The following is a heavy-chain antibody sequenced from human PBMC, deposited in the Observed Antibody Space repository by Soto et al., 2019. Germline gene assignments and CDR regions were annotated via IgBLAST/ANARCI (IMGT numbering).Heavy chain of an antibody. V-gene: IGHV3-66*01. CDR2: IYSGGST. CDR3: ARGPRDFWSGYYTGPFDY. D-gene: IGHD3-3*01. CDR1: GFTVSSNY. J-gene: IGHJ4*02. Sequence: SGFTVSSNYMSWVRQAPGKGLEWVSVIYSGGSTYYADSVKGRFTISRDNSKNTLYLQMNSLRAEDTAVYYCARGPRDFWSGYYTGPFDYWGQGTLVTVSS.